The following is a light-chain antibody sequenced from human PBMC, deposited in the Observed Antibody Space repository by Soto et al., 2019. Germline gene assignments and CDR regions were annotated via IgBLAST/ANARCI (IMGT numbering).Light chain of an antibody. CDR3: QQTYTTPEIT. CDR1: QSISPW. J-gene: IGKJ5*01. CDR2: DAS. Sequence: DIQMTQSPSTLSASVGDRVTITCRASQSISPWLAWYQQRPGKAPKLLIYDASSLETGVPSRFSGSGSGTEFTLTISSLQPDDFATYYCQQTYTTPEITFGQGTRLEIK. V-gene: IGKV1-5*01.